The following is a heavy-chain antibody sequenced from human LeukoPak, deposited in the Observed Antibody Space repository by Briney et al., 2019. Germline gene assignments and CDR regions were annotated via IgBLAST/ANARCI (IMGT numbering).Heavy chain of an antibody. D-gene: IGHD3-10*01. V-gene: IGHV1-2*02. CDR1: GYTFTDYY. CDR2: INPNSDGT. Sequence: GASVPVSFKASGYTFTDYYRHWVRQAPGQGLEWMGWINPNSDGTNYAQKFQGRVTVTRDTSISTAYMDLSRLTSDDTAVYYCARDRGRISDYYGSGRSLHYYMDVWATGTTVTVSS. J-gene: IGHJ6*03. CDR3: ARDRGRISDYYGSGRSLHYYMDV.